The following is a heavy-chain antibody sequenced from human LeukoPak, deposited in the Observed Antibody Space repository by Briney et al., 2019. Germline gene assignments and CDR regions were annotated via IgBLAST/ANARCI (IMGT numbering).Heavy chain of an antibody. D-gene: IGHD7-27*01. CDR2: ISSPSTNI. Sequence: GGSLRLSRAASGFIFTSYSMNWVRQAPGKGLEWVSYISSPSTNIYYVDSVKGRFTISRDNAKNTMYLQMNSLRDEDTAVYYCARESYWGSSGKGFDSWGQGTLVTVSS. V-gene: IGHV3-48*02. CDR3: ARESYWGSSGKGFDS. J-gene: IGHJ4*02. CDR1: GFIFTSYS.